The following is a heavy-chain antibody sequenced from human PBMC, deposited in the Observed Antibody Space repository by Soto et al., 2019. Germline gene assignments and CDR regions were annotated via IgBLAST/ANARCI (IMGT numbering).Heavy chain of an antibody. CDR2: IIPIFGTA. CDR1: GGTFSSYA. V-gene: IGHV1-69*06. J-gene: IGHJ6*02. Sequence: QVQLVQSGAEVKKPGSSVKVSCKASGGTFSSYAISWVRQAPGQGLEWMGGIIPIFGTANYAQKFQGRVTITADKSTSTAYMELSSLRSEDTAVYYCAREDSSGWSGHYYYGMAVWGQGTTVTVSS. D-gene: IGHD6-19*01. CDR3: AREDSSGWSGHYYYGMAV.